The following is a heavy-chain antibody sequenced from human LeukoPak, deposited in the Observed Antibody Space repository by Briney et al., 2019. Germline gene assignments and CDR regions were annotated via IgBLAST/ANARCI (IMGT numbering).Heavy chain of an antibody. J-gene: IGHJ4*02. V-gene: IGHV3-15*01. CDR1: GFTFSSYW. D-gene: IGHD6-25*01. CDR2: IKDKAYGGTM. CDR3: TTDPPGGF. Sequence: GGSLRLSCAASGFTFSSYWMSWVRQAPGKGLEWVGRIKDKAYGGTMDYATPVKGRFTISRDDSKNTLYLQMNNLDTEDTAVYYCTTDPPGGFWGQGTLVTVSS.